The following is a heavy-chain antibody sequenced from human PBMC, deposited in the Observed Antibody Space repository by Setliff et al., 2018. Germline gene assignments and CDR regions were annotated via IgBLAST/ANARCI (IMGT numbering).Heavy chain of an antibody. CDR1: GYTFAGYY. CDR3: ARAGLAAAGRKGVFDH. Sequence: ASVKVSCKASGYTFAGYYMHWVRQAPGQGLEWMGWINPNSGGANYAQKFQGRVTMTRDTSISTGYMELSRPRSDDTAVYYCARAGLAAAGRKGVFDHWG. V-gene: IGHV1-2*02. D-gene: IGHD6-25*01. J-gene: IGHJ4*01. CDR2: INPNSGGA.